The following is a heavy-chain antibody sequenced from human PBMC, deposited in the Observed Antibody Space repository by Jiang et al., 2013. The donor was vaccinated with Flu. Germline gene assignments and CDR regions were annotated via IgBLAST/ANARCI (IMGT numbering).Heavy chain of an antibody. J-gene: IGHJ5*02. CDR2: MSPNSGNT. D-gene: IGHD3-10*01. CDR3: MRNPYGTGDLDP. Sequence: GAEVKKPGASVKVSCKASGYSFTTYDINWVRQAPGQGLEWMGWMSPNSGNTGYAQKFQGRVTMTRDTSIRTAYMELSSLRSEDTAVYYCMRNPYGTGDLDPWGQGTLVTVSS. CDR1: GYSFTTYD. V-gene: IGHV1-8*01.